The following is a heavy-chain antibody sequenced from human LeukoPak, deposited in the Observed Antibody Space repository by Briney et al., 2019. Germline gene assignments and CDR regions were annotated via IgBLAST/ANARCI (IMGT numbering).Heavy chain of an antibody. CDR3: ARDGGRGYAVDY. J-gene: IGHJ4*02. CDR2: ISSSSSYI. V-gene: IGHV3-21*01. Sequence: GGSLRLSCAASGFTFSSYSMNWVRQAPGKGLEWVSSISSSSSYIYYADSVKGRFTISRDNAKNSLYLQTNSLRAEDTAVYYCARDGGRGYAVDYWGQGTLVTVSS. D-gene: IGHD5-12*01. CDR1: GFTFSSYS.